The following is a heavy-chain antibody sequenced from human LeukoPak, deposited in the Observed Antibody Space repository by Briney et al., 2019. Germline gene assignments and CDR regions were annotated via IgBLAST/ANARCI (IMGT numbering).Heavy chain of an antibody. CDR1: GFTFSFAA. J-gene: IGHJ4*02. V-gene: IGHV3-23*01. Sequence: PGGSLRLSCAASGFTFSFAAMTWVRQGPGKGLEWVSLINASGGSTYYADSVKGRFTISRDNSKNTVYLQMNSLRAEDTALYYCAKDIQGANWGQGTLVTVSS. CDR2: INASGGST. D-gene: IGHD5-18*01. CDR3: AKDIQGAN.